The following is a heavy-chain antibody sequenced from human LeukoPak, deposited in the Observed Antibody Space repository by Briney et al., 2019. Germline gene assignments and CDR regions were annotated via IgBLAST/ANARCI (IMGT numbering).Heavy chain of an antibody. Sequence: SETLSLTCAVYGGSFSGYYWSWIRQPPGKGLEWIGEINHSGSTNCNPSLKSRVTISVDTSKNQFSLKLSSVTAADTAVYYCAREVVVVPAAILPLHYYYYYYYMDVWGKGTTVTVSS. CDR2: INHSGST. CDR1: GGSFSGYY. CDR3: AREVVVVPAAILPLHYYYYYYYMDV. D-gene: IGHD2-2*02. V-gene: IGHV4-34*01. J-gene: IGHJ6*03.